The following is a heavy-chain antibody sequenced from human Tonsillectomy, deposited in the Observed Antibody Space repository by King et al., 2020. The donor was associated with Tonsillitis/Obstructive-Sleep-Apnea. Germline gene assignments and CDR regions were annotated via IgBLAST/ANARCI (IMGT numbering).Heavy chain of an antibody. D-gene: IGHD6-19*01. J-gene: IGHJ5*02. CDR2: FDPEDGET. CDR1: GYTLTELS. V-gene: IGHV1-24*01. Sequence: QLVQSGAEVKKPGASVKVSCKVFGYTLTELSMHWVRQAPGKGLEWVGGFDPEDGETIYAQKFQGSGTMTKDTSTDTAYMELSSLRYEDTAGYYCSTSVAVAGNWFDPWGQGTLVTVSS. CDR3: STSVAVAGNWFDP.